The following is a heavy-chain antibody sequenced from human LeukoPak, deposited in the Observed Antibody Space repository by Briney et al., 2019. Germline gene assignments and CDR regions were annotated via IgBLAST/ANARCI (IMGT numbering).Heavy chain of an antibody. CDR2: IWYDGSNK. V-gene: IGHV3-33*03. CDR3: ARSAYSSGWYTGPYGMDV. CDR1: GFTFSSYG. D-gene: IGHD6-19*01. Sequence: GGSLRLSCAASGFTFSSYGMHWVRQAPGKGLEWVAVIWYDGSNKNYADSVKGRFTISRDNAKNSLYLQMNSLRAEDMAVYYCARSAYSSGWYTGPYGMDVWGQGTTVTVSS. J-gene: IGHJ6*02.